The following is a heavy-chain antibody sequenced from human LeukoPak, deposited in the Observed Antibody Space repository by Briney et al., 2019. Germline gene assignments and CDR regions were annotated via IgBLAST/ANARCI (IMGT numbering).Heavy chain of an antibody. V-gene: IGHV3-21*01. D-gene: IGHD2-21*01. J-gene: IGHJ4*02. CDR1: GFTFGSYS. CDR2: ISSSSSYI. CDR3: ARDQHRRRGVDY. Sequence: PGGSLRLSCAASGFTFGSYSMNWVRQAPGKGLEWVSSISSSSSYIYYADSVKGRFTISRDNAKNSLYLQMNSLRAEDTAVYYCARDQHRRRGVDYWGQGTLVTVSS.